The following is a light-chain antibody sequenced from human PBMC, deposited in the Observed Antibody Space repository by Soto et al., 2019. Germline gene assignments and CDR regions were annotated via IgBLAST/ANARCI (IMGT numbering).Light chain of an antibody. CDR2: DAS. CDR3: QQYDNLPYT. CDR1: QDISNY. V-gene: IGKV1-33*01. Sequence: IQRTQSPSSLSASLGDRVTITCQASQDISNYLNWYQQKPGKAPKLLIYDASNLETGVPSRFSGSGSGTDFTFTISSLQPEDIATYYCQQYDNLPYTFGQGTKVDIK. J-gene: IGKJ2*01.